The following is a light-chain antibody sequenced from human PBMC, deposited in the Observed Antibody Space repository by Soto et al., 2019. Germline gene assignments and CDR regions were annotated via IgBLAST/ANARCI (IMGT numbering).Light chain of an antibody. CDR1: SSDVGGYNY. J-gene: IGLJ1*01. V-gene: IGLV2-14*03. CDR2: DVS. Sequence: QSVLTQPASVSGSHLQSITISCTGTSSDVGGYNYVSWYQHHPGKAPKLMIFDVSNRPSGVSNRFSGSKSGNTASLTISGLQPEDEADYYCSSYTTSNTRQIVFGTGTKVTVL. CDR3: SSYTTSNTRQIV.